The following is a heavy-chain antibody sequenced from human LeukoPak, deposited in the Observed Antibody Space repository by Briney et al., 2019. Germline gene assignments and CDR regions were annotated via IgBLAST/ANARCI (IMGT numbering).Heavy chain of an antibody. Sequence: PSETLSLTCTVSGGSISSGSYYWSWIRQPAGKGLEWIGRIYTSGSTNYNPSLKSRVTISVDTSKNQFSLKLSSVTAADTAVYYCARDHRVPGYMDVWGKGTTVTVSS. CDR1: GGSISSGSYY. V-gene: IGHV4-61*02. D-gene: IGHD1-14*01. J-gene: IGHJ6*03. CDR3: ARDHRVPGYMDV. CDR2: IYTSGST.